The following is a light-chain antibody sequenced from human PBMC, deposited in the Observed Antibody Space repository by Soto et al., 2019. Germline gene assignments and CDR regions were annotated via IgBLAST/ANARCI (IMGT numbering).Light chain of an antibody. CDR3: QQYDNRPIT. J-gene: IGKJ5*01. V-gene: IGKV1-33*01. Sequence: DIQMTQSPSSLSASVGARVTITCQAIQDISNYLNWYQQKPGKAPKLLIYDASNLETGVPSRFSGRGSGTDFTFPISSLQPEDIATYYCQQYDNRPITLGQGTRLEIK. CDR2: DAS. CDR1: QDISNY.